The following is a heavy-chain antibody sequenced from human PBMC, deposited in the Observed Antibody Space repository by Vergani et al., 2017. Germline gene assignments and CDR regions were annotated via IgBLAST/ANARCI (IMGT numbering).Heavy chain of an antibody. Sequence: QVQLQESGPGLVKPSETLSLTCTVSGGSISSYYWSWIRQPPGKGLELIGYIYYSGSTNYNPSLKSRVTISVDTSKNQFSLKLSSVTAADTAVYYCVRAPYDILTGYYGHNWFDPWGQGTLVTVSS. CDR3: VRAPYDILTGYYGHNWFDP. J-gene: IGHJ5*02. D-gene: IGHD3-9*01. V-gene: IGHV4-59*01. CDR1: GGSISSYY. CDR2: IYYSGST.